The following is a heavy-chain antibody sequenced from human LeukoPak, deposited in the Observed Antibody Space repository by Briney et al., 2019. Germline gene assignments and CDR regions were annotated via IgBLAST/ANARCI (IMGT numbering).Heavy chain of an antibody. CDR2: IYYSGST. CDR3: ARYSGSYFDY. CDR1: GGSISGYY. D-gene: IGHD6-19*01. Sequence: SETLSLTCTVSGGSISGYYWSWIRQPPGKGLEWIGYIYYSGSTNYNPSLKSRVTISVDTSKNQFSLKLNSVTAADTAVYYCARYSGSYFDYWGQGALVTVSS. V-gene: IGHV4-59*01. J-gene: IGHJ4*02.